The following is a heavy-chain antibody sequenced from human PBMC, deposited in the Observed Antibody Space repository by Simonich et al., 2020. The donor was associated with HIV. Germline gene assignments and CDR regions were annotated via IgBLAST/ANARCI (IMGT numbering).Heavy chain of an antibody. CDR3: ARGLAARLSHFDY. CDR2: IYHSGST. J-gene: IGHJ4*02. V-gene: IGHV4-38-2*01. CDR1: GYSISSGYY. Sequence: QLQLQESGPGLVKPSETLSLTCAVSGYSISSGYYWDWIRQTPGKGLEWIGTIYHSGSTYYNPSLKSRVTISVDTSKNQFSLKLSSVTAADTAVYYCARGLAARLSHFDYWGQGTLVTVSS. D-gene: IGHD6-6*01.